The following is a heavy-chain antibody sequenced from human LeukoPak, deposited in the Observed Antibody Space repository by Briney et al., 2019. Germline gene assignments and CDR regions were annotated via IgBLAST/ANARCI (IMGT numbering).Heavy chain of an antibody. Sequence: GGSLRLSCAASEFTYSSYEMNWVRQAPGKGLEWVSYISSSGSTIYYADSVKGRFTISRDNAKNSLDLQMNSLRAEDTAVYYCARRDSVSSGWGYFGHWRQGTLVTVSS. CDR1: EFTYSSYE. CDR3: ARRDSVSSGWGYFGH. V-gene: IGHV3-48*03. CDR2: ISSSGSTI. J-gene: IGHJ4*02. D-gene: IGHD6-6*01.